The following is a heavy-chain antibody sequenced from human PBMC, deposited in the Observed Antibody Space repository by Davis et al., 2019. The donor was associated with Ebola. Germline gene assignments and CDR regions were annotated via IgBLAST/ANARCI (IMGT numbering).Heavy chain of an antibody. J-gene: IGHJ4*02. V-gene: IGHV1-46*01. CDR1: GGTFTSYY. Sequence: ASVKVSCKASGGTFTSYYMHWVRQAPGQGLEWMGIINPSGGSTSYAQKFQGRVTMTRDTSTSTVYMELSSLRSEDTAVYYCARDHRRDGYPGGFGYWGQGTLVTVSS. CDR2: INPSGGST. CDR3: ARDHRRDGYPGGFGY. D-gene: IGHD5-24*01.